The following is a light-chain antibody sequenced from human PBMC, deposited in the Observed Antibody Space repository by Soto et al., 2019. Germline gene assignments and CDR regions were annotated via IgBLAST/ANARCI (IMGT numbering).Light chain of an antibody. CDR3: QQRSSWPLT. V-gene: IGKV3-11*01. Sequence: EIVLTQSPATLSLSPGERATLSCRVSQSVSAYFAWYQQKPGQAPRLLIYDASTRATGIPARFSGSGSGTDFTLTISSLEPEDFAVYYCQQRSSWPLTFGQGTKVDI. CDR1: QSVSAY. CDR2: DAS. J-gene: IGKJ1*01.